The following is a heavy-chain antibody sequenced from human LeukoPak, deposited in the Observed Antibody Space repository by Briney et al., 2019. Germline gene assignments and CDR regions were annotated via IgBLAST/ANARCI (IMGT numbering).Heavy chain of an antibody. V-gene: IGHV4-34*01. CDR1: GGSFSGYY. D-gene: IGHD3-10*01. J-gene: IGHJ4*02. Sequence: SETLSLTCAVYGGSFSGYYWSWIRQPPGKGLEWIGEINHSGSTDYNPSLKSRVTISVDTSKNQFSLKLSSVTAADTAVYYCARGRYYYGSGSYFDYWGQGTLVTVSS. CDR3: ARGRYYYGSGSYFDY. CDR2: INHSGST.